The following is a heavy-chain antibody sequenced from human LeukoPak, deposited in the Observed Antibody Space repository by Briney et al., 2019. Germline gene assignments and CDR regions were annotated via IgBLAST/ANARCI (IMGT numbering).Heavy chain of an antibody. J-gene: IGHJ6*02. CDR2: ISGSGGST. D-gene: IGHD3-9*01. CDR3: TAEYYDILTGSNYYDGMVV. Sequence: GGSLRLSCAASGFTFSSYAMSWVRQAPGKGLEWVSAISGSGGSTYYADSVKGRFTISRDNSKNTLYLQMNSLRAEDTAVYYCTAEYYDILTGSNYYDGMVVWGQGTTVTVSS. CDR1: GFTFSSYA. V-gene: IGHV3-23*01.